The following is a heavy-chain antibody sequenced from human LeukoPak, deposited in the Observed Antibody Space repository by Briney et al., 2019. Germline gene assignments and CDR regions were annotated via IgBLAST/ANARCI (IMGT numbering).Heavy chain of an antibody. CDR2: IYYSGSI. D-gene: IGHD3-9*01. V-gene: IGHV4-31*03. J-gene: IGHJ5*02. CDR3: ARHIPITIFWLVIMYPRT. Sequence: SQTLSLTCTVSGGSISSGGYYWSWIRQHPGKGLEWIGYIYYSGSIYYNPSLKSRVTISVDTSKNQFSLKLSSVTAADTAVYYCARHIPITIFWLVIMYPRTWGQGTLVTVSS. CDR1: GGSISSGGYY.